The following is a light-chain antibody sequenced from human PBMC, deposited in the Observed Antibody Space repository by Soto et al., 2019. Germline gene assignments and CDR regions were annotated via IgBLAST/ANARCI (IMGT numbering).Light chain of an antibody. V-gene: IGKV1-39*01. CDR1: QTISTY. CDR3: QQSDSTQYT. Sequence: DIQMTQSPSSLSASVGDRVTITCRASQTISTYLNWYQQKPGKAPRLLIYDASSLLSGVPSRFSGSGSGTDFTLTIASLQPEDFSTYYCQQSDSTQYTFGQGTKVDIK. CDR2: DAS. J-gene: IGKJ2*01.